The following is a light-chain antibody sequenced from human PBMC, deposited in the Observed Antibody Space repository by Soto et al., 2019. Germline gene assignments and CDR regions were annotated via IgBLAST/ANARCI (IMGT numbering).Light chain of an antibody. V-gene: IGKV1-27*01. CDR1: QGISNY. Sequence: DIQMTQSPSSLSASVGDRVTITCRASQGISNYLAWYQQKPGKVPNLLIYPASTLQSGVPSRVSCSGSGTDFTLNISSLQPEDVATDYWEKSNSAPLTFGGGTKVEIK. J-gene: IGKJ4*01. CDR3: EKSNSAPLT. CDR2: PAS.